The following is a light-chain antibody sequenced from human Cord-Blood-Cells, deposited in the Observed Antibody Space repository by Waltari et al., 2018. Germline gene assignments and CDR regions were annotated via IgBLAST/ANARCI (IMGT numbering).Light chain of an antibody. J-gene: IGKJ1*01. CDR2: WSS. CDR3: QQYYSTPLT. CDR1: QSVLYSSNNKNY. V-gene: IGKV4-1*01. Sequence: DIEMPKSPGSLAWSLGERSTINCKSSQSVLYSSNNKNYLAWYQQKPGQPPKLLIYWSSTRKAGVPDRFSGSGSGTDLPLTISSLQAEDVAVYYCQQYYSTPLTFGQGTKVEIK.